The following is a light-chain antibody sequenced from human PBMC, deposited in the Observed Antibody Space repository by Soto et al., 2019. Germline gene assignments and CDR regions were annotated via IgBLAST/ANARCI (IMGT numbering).Light chain of an antibody. Sequence: QSALTQPASVSGSPGQSITISCTGSSGDIGDYKYVSWYKQHPGKAPKLMIYDVSNRPSGVSNRFSASKSGNTAPLTISGLQVEDEADYYCSSYTSTNFVIFGGGTKLTVL. CDR1: SGDIGDYKY. J-gene: IGLJ2*01. CDR2: DVS. V-gene: IGLV2-14*01. CDR3: SSYTSTNFVI.